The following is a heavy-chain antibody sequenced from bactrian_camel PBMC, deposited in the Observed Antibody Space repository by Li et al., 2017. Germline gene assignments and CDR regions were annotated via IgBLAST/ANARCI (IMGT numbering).Heavy chain of an antibody. J-gene: IGHJ4*01. V-gene: IGHV3S1*01. CDR1: GLTASSRC. CDR3: AARWLHEYNY. D-gene: IGHD1*01. CDR2: IGTTPGGSRI. Sequence: HVQLVESGGGSVQAGGSLGLSCAASGLTASSRCMGWFRQVSGKEREQVATIGTTPGGSRISYVVDSVKGRFTISRDNTKNTVYLQMNSLRSEDTALYYCAARWLHEYNYWGQGTQVTVS.